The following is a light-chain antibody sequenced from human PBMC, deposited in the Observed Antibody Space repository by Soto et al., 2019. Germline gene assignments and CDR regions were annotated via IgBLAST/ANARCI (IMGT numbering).Light chain of an antibody. Sequence: ERVLTQSPPTLSVSPGESATLSCRASQGIKNALAWYQQKPGQSPRLLIFDASTRATGVPARFSGRGSGTEFTLNITSLQSEDFAVYYCPQYYNWPWTFGQGAKVQVK. CDR2: DAS. J-gene: IGKJ1*01. CDR3: PQYYNWPWT. V-gene: IGKV3-15*01. CDR1: QGIKNA.